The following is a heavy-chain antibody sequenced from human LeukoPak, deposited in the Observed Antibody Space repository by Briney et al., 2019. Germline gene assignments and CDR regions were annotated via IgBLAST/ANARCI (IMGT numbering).Heavy chain of an antibody. D-gene: IGHD6-6*01. J-gene: IGHJ5*02. V-gene: IGHV1-8*03. CDR1: GYTFTSYD. CDR2: MNPNSGNT. CDR3: ARDRRSSIAALA. Sequence: GASVKVSCKASGYTFTSYDINWVRQATGQGLEWMGWMNPNSGNTGYAQKFQGRVTITRNTSISTAYMELSSLRSEDTAVYYCARDRRSSIAALAWGQGTLVTVSS.